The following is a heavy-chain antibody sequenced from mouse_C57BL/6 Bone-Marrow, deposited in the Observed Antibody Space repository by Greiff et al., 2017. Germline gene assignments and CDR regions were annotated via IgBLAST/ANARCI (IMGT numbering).Heavy chain of an antibody. J-gene: IGHJ4*01. CDR1: GYTFTSYW. V-gene: IGHV1-53*01. Sequence: QVQLQQPGTELVKPGASVKLSCKASGYTFTSYWMHWVKQRPGQGLEWIGNINPSNGGTNYNEKFKSKATLTVDKSSTTAYMQLSSLTSEDSAVYYCARGDFPICYYGSFAMDYWGQGTSVTVSS. CDR2: INPSNGGT. CDR3: ARGDFPICYYGSFAMDY. D-gene: IGHD1-1*01.